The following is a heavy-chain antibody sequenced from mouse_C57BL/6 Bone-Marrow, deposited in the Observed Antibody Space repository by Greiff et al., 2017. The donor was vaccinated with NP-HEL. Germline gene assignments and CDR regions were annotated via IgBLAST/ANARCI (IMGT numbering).Heavy chain of an antibody. Sequence: EVQLQQSVAELVRPGASVKLSCTASGYNIKNTYMHWVKQRPGQGLEWIGGIYPANGSTNYTPKFQGKATITADTSSNTAYLQLSSLTSEDTAIYYCAGYGEVYVDYWGQGTTLTVSA. CDR3: AGYGEVYVDY. CDR2: IYPANGST. V-gene: IGHV14-3*01. J-gene: IGHJ2*01. D-gene: IGHD1-1*01. CDR1: GYNIKNTY.